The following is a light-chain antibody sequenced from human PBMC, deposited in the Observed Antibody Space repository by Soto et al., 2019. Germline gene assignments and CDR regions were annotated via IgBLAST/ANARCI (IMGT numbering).Light chain of an antibody. CDR3: QSYDSSLTGYYV. V-gene: IGLV1-40*01. CDR2: GNT. CDR1: SSNIGAGYD. J-gene: IGLJ1*01. Sequence: QSVLTQPPSVSGDPGQRVTISCTGSSSNIGAGYDVHWYQHLPGTAPKLLISGNTNRPSGVPDRFSGSKSGTSASLAITGLQAEDEADYFCQSYDSSLTGYYVFGTGTKVTV.